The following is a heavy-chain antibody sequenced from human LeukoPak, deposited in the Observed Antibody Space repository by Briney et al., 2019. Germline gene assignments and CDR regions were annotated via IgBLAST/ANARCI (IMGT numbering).Heavy chain of an antibody. CDR3: ARGGTRGYSPVDY. CDR2: ISGSGGST. CDR1: GFTFSSYA. D-gene: IGHD5-18*01. J-gene: IGHJ4*02. Sequence: GGSLRLSCAASGFTFSSYAMSWVRQAPGKGLEWVSAISGSGGSTYYADSVKGRFTISRDNSKNTLYLQMNRLRAEDTAVYYCARGGTRGYSPVDYWGQGILVTVSS. V-gene: IGHV3-23*01.